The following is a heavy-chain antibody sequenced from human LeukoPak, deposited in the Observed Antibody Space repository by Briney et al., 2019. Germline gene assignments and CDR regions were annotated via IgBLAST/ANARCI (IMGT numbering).Heavy chain of an antibody. CDR3: ATWFGELLDY. J-gene: IGHJ4*02. D-gene: IGHD3-10*01. Sequence: GGSLRPSCAASGFTFSNYYMSWVRQEPGKGLEWVSYISSSGSTMYYGGSVKGRFKITRDNARNLMYLQMNSLRAEDTAVYYCATWFGELLDYWGQGTLVTVSS. CDR2: ISSSGSTM. CDR1: GFTFSNYY. V-gene: IGHV3-11*01.